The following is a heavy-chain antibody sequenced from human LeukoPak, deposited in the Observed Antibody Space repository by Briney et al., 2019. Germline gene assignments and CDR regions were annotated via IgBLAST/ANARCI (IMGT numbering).Heavy chain of an antibody. Sequence: ASVKVSCKASGYTFTSYYMHWVRQAPGQGLEWMGIINPSGGSTSYAQKFQGRVTMTRDTSTSTVYMELSSLRSEDTAVYYCARDSRRDFWSGYYLYWGQGTLVTVSS. J-gene: IGHJ4*02. V-gene: IGHV1-46*01. D-gene: IGHD3-3*01. CDR1: GYTFTSYY. CDR2: INPSGGST. CDR3: ARDSRRDFWSGYYLY.